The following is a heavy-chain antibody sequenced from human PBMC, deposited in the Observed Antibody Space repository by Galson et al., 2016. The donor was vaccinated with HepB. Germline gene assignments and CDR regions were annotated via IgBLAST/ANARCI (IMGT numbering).Heavy chain of an antibody. V-gene: IGHV1-46*01. D-gene: IGHD3-22*01. Sequence: SVKVSCKASGYTFTSYYMHWVRQAPGQGLEWMGKINPSGGSTRYAQKFQGRVTMTRDTSTSTVYMELSSLRSEDAAVYYCARVYDSSGYYGEAFYYYMDVWGKGTTVTVSS. CDR2: INPSGGST. CDR1: GYTFTSYY. J-gene: IGHJ6*03. CDR3: ARVYDSSGYYGEAFYYYMDV.